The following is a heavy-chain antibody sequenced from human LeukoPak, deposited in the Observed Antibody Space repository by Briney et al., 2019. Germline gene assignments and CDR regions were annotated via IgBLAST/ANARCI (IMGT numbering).Heavy chain of an antibody. CDR2: ISYDGSNK. CDR1: GFTFSSYG. D-gene: IGHD3-9*01. Sequence: GGSLRLSCEASGFTFSSYGMHWVRQAPGKGLEWVAVISYDGSNKYYADSVKGRFTISRDNSKNTLYLQMNSLRAEDTAVYYCAKDLAGNRLVIIFDYWGQGTLVTVSS. V-gene: IGHV3-30*18. J-gene: IGHJ4*02. CDR3: AKDLAGNRLVIIFDY.